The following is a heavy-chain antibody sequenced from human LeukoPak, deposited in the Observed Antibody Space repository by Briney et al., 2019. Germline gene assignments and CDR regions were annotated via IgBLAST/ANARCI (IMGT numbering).Heavy chain of an antibody. CDR1: GFTFDDYA. CDR3: AKDTGYYYDSSNYWV. D-gene: IGHD3-22*01. J-gene: IGHJ4*02. Sequence: GGSLRLSCAAFGFTFDDYAMHWVRQPPGKGLEWVSGISWNSGSIGYADSVKGRFTISRDNAKNSLYLQMNSLRAEDTALYYCAKDTGYYYDSSNYWVWGQGTLVTVSS. CDR2: ISWNSGSI. V-gene: IGHV3-9*01.